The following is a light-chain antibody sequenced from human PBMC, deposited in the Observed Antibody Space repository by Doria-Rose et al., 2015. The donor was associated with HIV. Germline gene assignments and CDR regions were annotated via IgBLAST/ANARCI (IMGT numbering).Light chain of an antibody. J-gene: IGKJ5*01. CDR1: QRVKSSY. CDR3: QQYGTSRGT. CDR2: DAS. V-gene: IGKV3-20*01. Sequence: TQSPGTLSLSPGERATLSCRASQRVKSSYLAWYQQKPGQAPRLLIYDASTRATGIPDRLSGSGSGTDFTLTISGLEPEDVAVYYCQQYGTSRGTFGQGTRLEIK.